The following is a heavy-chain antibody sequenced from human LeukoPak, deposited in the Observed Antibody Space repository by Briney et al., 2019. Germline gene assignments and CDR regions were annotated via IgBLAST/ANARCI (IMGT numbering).Heavy chain of an antibody. Sequence: ASVKVSCKASGYTFTGYYMHWVRQAPGQGLEWMGWINPNSGGTSYAQKFQGRVTMTRDTSISTAYMELSRLRSDDTAVYYCARARIAAAGTGWFDPWGQGTLVTVSS. D-gene: IGHD6-13*01. J-gene: IGHJ5*02. CDR2: INPNSGGT. CDR3: ARARIAAAGTGWFDP. V-gene: IGHV1-2*02. CDR1: GYTFTGYY.